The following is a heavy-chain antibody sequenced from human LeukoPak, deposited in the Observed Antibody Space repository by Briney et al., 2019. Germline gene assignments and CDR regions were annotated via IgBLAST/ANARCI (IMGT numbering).Heavy chain of an antibody. Sequence: PGGSLRLSCAASGFSFSSYSMNWVRQAPGKGLEWVSSISSSSSYIYYAASVKGRFTISRDNAKNSLYLQMNSLRAEDTAVYYCARRLYSSGYYYGMDVWGQGTTVTVSS. CDR2: ISSSSSYI. CDR1: GFSFSSYS. V-gene: IGHV3-21*01. J-gene: IGHJ6*02. CDR3: ARRLYSSGYYYGMDV. D-gene: IGHD5-18*01.